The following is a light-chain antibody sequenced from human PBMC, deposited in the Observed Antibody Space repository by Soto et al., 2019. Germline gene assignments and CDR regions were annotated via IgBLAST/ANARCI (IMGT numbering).Light chain of an antibody. CDR3: LHDNSYPLT. Sequence: DIQLTQSPSFLSASVGDRVTLTFRASQGISSFLAWYQQKPGRAPKLLIYAASTLQSGVPSRFSGSGSGTDFTLTINSLQPEDFATYYCLHDNSYPLTFGGGTKVAIK. CDR2: AAS. J-gene: IGKJ4*01. V-gene: IGKV1-9*01. CDR1: QGISSF.